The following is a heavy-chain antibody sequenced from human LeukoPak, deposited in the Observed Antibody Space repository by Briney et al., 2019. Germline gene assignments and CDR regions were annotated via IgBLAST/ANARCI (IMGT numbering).Heavy chain of an antibody. J-gene: IGHJ4*02. CDR3: ARANPNWNPPDY. V-gene: IGHV4-59*08. CDR2: ISYSVAT. CDR1: GGSISSYY. D-gene: IGHD1-1*01. Sequence: SETLSLTCTVSGGSISSYYWSWIRQPPGRGLEWIAYISYSVATNYNPSLNSRVTISVDTSKNQFSLKLSSVTAADTAVYYCARANPNWNPPDYWGQGTLVTVSS.